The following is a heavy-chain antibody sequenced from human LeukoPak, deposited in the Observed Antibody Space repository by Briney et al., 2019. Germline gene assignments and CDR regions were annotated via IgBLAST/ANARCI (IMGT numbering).Heavy chain of an antibody. Sequence: GGSLRLSCAASGFTFSSYAMSWVRQAPGKGLEWVSAISGSGGRTYYADSVKGRFTISRDNSKNTLYLQMNSLRDEDTGLYFCANPRYCNSRSPSDYWGQGTLVTVSS. CDR2: ISGSGGRT. J-gene: IGHJ4*02. CDR1: GFTFSSYA. D-gene: IGHD6-13*01. V-gene: IGHV3-23*01. CDR3: ANPRYCNSRSPSDY.